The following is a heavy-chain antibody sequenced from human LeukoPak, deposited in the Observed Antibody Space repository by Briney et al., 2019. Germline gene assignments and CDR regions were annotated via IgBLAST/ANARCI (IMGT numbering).Heavy chain of an antibody. Sequence: GGSLRLSCVASGFSFSIYSMSWVRQAPGKGLERVANIRQDGRETHYVDSVKGRFTIFRDNAKNTLDLQMNSLRAEDTAVYYCARGGWGTAIDYWAQGTLVTVSS. V-gene: IGHV3-7*02. D-gene: IGHD1-7*01. J-gene: IGHJ4*02. CDR1: GFSFSIYS. CDR2: IRQDGRET. CDR3: ARGGWGTAIDY.